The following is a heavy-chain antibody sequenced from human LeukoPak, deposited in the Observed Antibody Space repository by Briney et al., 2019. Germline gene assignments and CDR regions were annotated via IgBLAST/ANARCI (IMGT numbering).Heavy chain of an antibody. CDR3: AKVQMSTGWTFDF. CDR1: GLTFSSHW. Sequence: GGSLRLSCAASGLTFSSHWMHWVRQAPGKGLEWVSSIDGSGDNRYYADSVKGRFTISRDNSGNTLYLQLRGLGAEDTATYYCAKVQMSTGWTFDFWGQGSLVTVSS. V-gene: IGHV3-23*01. CDR2: IDGSGDNR. J-gene: IGHJ4*02. D-gene: IGHD2-2*01.